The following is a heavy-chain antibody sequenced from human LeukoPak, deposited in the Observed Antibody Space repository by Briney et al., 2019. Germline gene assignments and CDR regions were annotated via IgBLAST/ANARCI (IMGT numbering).Heavy chain of an antibody. CDR2: IYYSGST. V-gene: IGHV4-59*08. CDR3: ARHSSGYLSYFDY. Sequence: SETLSLTCTVSGGSISSYHWSWIRQPPGKGLEWIGDIYYSGSTNYNPSLKSRGTISLDTSKNKSSLKVSSVTAADTAVYYCARHSSGYLSYFDYWGQGTLVPVSS. D-gene: IGHD3-22*01. J-gene: IGHJ4*02. CDR1: GGSISSYH.